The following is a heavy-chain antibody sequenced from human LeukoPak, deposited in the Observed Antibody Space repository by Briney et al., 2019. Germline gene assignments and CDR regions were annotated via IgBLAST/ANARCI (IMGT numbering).Heavy chain of an antibody. CDR3: ARIGSLSPFD. CDR1: GFTFSSYW. D-gene: IGHD6-6*01. CDR2: INTDGSST. Sequence: GGSLRLSCAVSGFTFSSYWVHWVRQAPGKGLVWVSRINTDGSSTSYADSAKGRFTISRDNAKNTLYLQMNSLRVEDTAVYYCARIGSLSPFDWGQGTLVTVSS. V-gene: IGHV3-74*01. J-gene: IGHJ4*02.